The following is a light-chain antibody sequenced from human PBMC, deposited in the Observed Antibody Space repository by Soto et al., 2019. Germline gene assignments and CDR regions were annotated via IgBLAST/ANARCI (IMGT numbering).Light chain of an antibody. CDR2: GNS. CDR1: SSNIGAGYA. V-gene: IGLV1-40*01. Sequence: QSVLTQPPSVSVAPGQRVTISCTGSSSNIGAGYAVHWYQQLPGTAPKLLIYGNSNRPSGVPDRFSGSKSGTSASLAITGLQSEDEADYDCQSYDSSLSALYVFGTGTKVTVL. J-gene: IGLJ1*01. CDR3: QSYDSSLSALYV.